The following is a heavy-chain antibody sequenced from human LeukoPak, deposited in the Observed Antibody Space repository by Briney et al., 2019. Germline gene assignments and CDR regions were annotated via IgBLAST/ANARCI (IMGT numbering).Heavy chain of an antibody. V-gene: IGHV1-58*01. CDR2: IVVGSGNT. J-gene: IGHJ3*02. CDR3: AAGNPNIGTHDAFDI. D-gene: IGHD5-12*01. CDR1: LFTPTSSA. Sequence: SVKVSCKPSLFTPTSSAVQWVRGARGPRVEWIGWIVVGSGNTNYAQKFQETVTITSDMSTSTAYMELRSLIPENTAVYYCAAGNPNIGTHDAFDIWGQGTMVTVSS.